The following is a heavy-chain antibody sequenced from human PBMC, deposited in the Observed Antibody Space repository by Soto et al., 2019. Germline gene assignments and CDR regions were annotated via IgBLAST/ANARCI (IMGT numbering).Heavy chain of an antibody. CDR3: ASKYSGSSWFDP. Sequence: QVQLVQSGGEVKEPGASVKVSCKASGYTFTSSGISWVRQAPGQGLEWMGWISTYNGNTNYAQKLKGRVTMTTDTSTSTAYMELRSLRSDDTAVYYCASKYSGSSWFDPWGQGTLVTVSS. CDR2: ISTYNGNT. J-gene: IGHJ5*02. V-gene: IGHV1-18*01. CDR1: GYTFTSSG. D-gene: IGHD6-6*01.